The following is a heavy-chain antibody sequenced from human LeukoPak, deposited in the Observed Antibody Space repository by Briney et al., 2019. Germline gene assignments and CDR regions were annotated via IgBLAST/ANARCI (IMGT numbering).Heavy chain of an antibody. CDR3: ARGPIQLWIHNAMDV. V-gene: IGHV3-49*04. J-gene: IGHJ6*02. Sequence: GGSLRLSCTGSGFTFGDHAMSWVRQAPGKGLEWVGFIRSKAYRGTTEYAASVKGRFTISRDDSASIAYLQMNSLRPEDTAVYYRARGPIQLWIHNAMDVWGQGTTVTVSS. CDR2: IRSKAYRGTT. CDR1: GFTFGDHA. D-gene: IGHD5-18*01.